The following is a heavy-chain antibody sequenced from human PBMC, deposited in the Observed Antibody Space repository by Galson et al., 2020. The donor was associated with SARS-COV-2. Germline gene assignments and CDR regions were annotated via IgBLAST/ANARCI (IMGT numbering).Heavy chain of an antibody. CDR1: GFTFSSYG. V-gene: IGHV3-30*18. D-gene: IGHD4-17*01. J-gene: IGHJ6*02. CDR3: AKDYGDYGGMDV. Sequence: TGGSLRLSCAASGFTFSSYGMHWVRQAPGKGLEWVEVISYDGSNKYYADSVKGRFTISRDNSKNTLYLQMNSLRAEDTAVYYCAKDYGDYGGMDVWGQGTTVTVSS. CDR2: ISYDGSNK.